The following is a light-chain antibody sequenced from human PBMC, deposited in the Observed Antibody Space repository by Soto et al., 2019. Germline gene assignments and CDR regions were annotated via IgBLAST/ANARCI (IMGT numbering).Light chain of an antibody. CDR2: EVS. Sequence: QSALTQPASVSGSPGQSITISCTGTSSDVGGYNYVSWYQQHQGKAPKLMIYEVSNRPSGVSNLFSGSTSSNTASLTISWLQAEDEADYYCSSYTSSSTLVFGTGTKVTVL. J-gene: IGLJ1*01. CDR3: SSYTSSSTLV. CDR1: SSDVGGYNY. V-gene: IGLV2-14*01.